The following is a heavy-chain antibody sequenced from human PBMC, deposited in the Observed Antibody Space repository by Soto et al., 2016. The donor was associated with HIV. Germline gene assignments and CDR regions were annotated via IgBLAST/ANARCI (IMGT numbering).Heavy chain of an antibody. CDR2: MNPNSGNT. D-gene: IGHD1-26*01. CDR3: AKGRYSGSPSVFDI. CDR1: GYTFTSYD. V-gene: IGHV1-8*01. J-gene: IGHJ3*02. Sequence: QVQLVQSGAEVKKPGASVRVSCKASGYTFTSYDINWVRQDTGQGLEWMGWMNPNSGNTGYAQKFQGRVTISRNNSINTAYLELSSLTSEDTALYYCAKGRYSGSPSVFDIWGRGTMVAVSS.